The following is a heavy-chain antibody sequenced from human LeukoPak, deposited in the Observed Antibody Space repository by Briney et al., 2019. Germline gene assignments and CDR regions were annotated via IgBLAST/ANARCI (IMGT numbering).Heavy chain of an antibody. CDR2: FDPEDGET. V-gene: IGHV1-24*01. J-gene: IGHJ4*02. Sequence: ASAKVSCKVSGYTHTELSMHWVRQAPGKGLEWMGGFDPEDGETIYAQKFQGRVTMTEDTSTDTAYMDLSSLRSEDTALCYCATRITGTNFDDWGQGTLVTVSS. CDR1: GYTHTELS. CDR3: ATRITGTNFDD. D-gene: IGHD1-7*01.